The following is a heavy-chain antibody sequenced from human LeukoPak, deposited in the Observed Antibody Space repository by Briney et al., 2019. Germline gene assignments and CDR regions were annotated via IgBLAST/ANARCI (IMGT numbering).Heavy chain of an antibody. V-gene: IGHV1-3*01. D-gene: IGHD3-10*01. CDR3: ARDRMVRGVIKAPYGMDV. CDR2: INAGNGNT. CDR1: GYTFTSYA. J-gene: IGHJ6*02. Sequence: ASVKVSCKASGYTFTSYAMHWVRRAPGQRLEWMGWINAGNGNTKYSQKFQGRVTITRDTSASTAYMELSSLRSEDTAVYYCARDRMVRGVIKAPYGMDVWGQGTTVTVSS.